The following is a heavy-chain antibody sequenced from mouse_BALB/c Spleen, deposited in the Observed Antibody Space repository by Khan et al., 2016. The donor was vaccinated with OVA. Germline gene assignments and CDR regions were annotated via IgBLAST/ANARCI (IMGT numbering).Heavy chain of an antibody. D-gene: IGHD2-4*01. J-gene: IGHJ4*01. CDR2: IYTEDGDT. V-gene: IGHV1S56*01. CDR3: ARGRLRGVGMDY. CDR1: GYTFTAYD. Sequence: QVQLQQSGPELVKPGALVKISCKASGYTFTAYDINWVKQRPGQGLEWIGCIYTEDGDTKYNENFKGKATVTADKSSNTAYMQLTRLTSEEATVYFCARGRLRGVGMDYWGQGTSVSVSS.